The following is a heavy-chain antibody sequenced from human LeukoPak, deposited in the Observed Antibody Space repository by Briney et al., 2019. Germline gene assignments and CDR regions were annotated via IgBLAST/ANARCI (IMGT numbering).Heavy chain of an antibody. CDR1: GFTFSSYE. D-gene: IGHD2-21*02. Sequence: GGSLRLSCAASGFTFSSYEMNWVPQAPGKALEWVSYISSSGSTIYYADSVKGRYTISRDNAKNSLYLQMNSLRAEDTAVYYCAREAGAYCGGDCYSDAFDIWGQGTMVTVSS. V-gene: IGHV3-48*03. CDR2: ISSSGSTI. CDR3: AREAGAYCGGDCYSDAFDI. J-gene: IGHJ3*02.